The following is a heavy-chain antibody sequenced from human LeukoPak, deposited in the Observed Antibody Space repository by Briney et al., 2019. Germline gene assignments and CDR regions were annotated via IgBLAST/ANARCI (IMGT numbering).Heavy chain of an antibody. V-gene: IGHV3-9*03. Sequence: GRSLRLSCVTSGFTFGDYTMHWVRQVPGKGLEWLSGITWDGGNIAYADSVKGRFTISRDNAKSSLYLQMNSLRNEDMAFYFCAKGYIFHGVAHDSGYFDYWGQGTLVTVSS. CDR1: GFTFGDYT. J-gene: IGHJ4*02. CDR2: ITWDGGNI. CDR3: AKGYIFHGVAHDSGYFDY. D-gene: IGHD3-3*01.